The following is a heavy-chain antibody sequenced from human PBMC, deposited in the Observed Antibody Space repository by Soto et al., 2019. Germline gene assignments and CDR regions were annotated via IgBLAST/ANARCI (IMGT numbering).Heavy chain of an antibody. D-gene: IGHD4-17*01. V-gene: IGHV3-11*01. J-gene: IGHJ4*02. CDR3: ARGGASVTTPFDY. Sequence: QVQLVESGGGLVKPGGSLRLSCAASGFAFSDPYMSWIRPAPGKGLEWISYISSSGSTIYYADSVKGRFTISRDNAKKSLYLQMDSLTADDTAVYYCARGGASVTTPFDYWCQGTQVTVSS. CDR1: GFAFSDPY. CDR2: ISSSGSTI.